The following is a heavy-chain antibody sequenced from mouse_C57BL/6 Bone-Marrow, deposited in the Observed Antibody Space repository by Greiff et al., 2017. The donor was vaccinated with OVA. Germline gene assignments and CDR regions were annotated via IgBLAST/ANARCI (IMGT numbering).Heavy chain of an antibody. V-gene: IGHV14-4*01. CDR2: IDPENGDT. CDR3: TPYYYGSSPYAMDY. J-gene: IGHJ4*01. CDR1: GFNIKDDY. D-gene: IGHD1-1*01. Sequence: EVKLMESGAELVRPGASVKLSCTASGFNIKDDYMHWVKQRPEQGLEWIGWIDPENGDTEYASKFQGKATITAVTSSNTAYLQLSSLTSEDTAVYYCTPYYYGSSPYAMDYWGQGTSVTVSS.